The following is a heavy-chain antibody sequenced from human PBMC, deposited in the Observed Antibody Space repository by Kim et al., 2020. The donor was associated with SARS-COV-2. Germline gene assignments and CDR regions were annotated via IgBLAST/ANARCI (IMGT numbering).Heavy chain of an antibody. J-gene: IGHJ3*02. V-gene: IGHV4-39*01. Sequence: KSRVTISVDTSKNQFSPKLSTVTAADTAVYYCARPNPSGSSFEGHDAFDIWGQGTMVTVSS. CDR3: ARPNPSGSSFEGHDAFDI. D-gene: IGHD6-6*01.